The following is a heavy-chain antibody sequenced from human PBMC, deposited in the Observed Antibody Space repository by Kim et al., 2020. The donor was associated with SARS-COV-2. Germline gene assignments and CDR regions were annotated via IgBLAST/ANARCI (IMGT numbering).Heavy chain of an antibody. V-gene: IGHV3-23*01. J-gene: IGHJ4*02. CDR1: GFTFSTYA. D-gene: IGHD2-2*01. CDR3: AKGHRWELVPFDF. Sequence: GGSLRLSCGASGFTFSTYAMSWVRQAPGRGLEWVAAISASGDDTYYADSMKGRFTISRDNSKNTLYLQMNSLRAEDTAVFHCAKGHRWELVPFDFWGQGT. CDR2: ISASGDDT.